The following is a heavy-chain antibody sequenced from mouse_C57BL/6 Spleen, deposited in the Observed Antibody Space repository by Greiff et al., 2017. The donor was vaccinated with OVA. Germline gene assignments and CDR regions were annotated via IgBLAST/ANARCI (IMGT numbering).Heavy chain of an antibody. CDR3: ATPKYYGSSNWYFDV. V-gene: IGHV1-69*01. J-gene: IGHJ1*03. CDR2: IDPSDSYT. Sequence: QVQLQQPGAELVMPGASVKLSCKASGYTFTSYWMHWVKQRPGQGLEWIGEIDPSDSYTNYNQKFKGKSTLTVDKSSSTAYMQLSSLTSEDSAVYDCATPKYYGSSNWYFDVWGTGTTGTVSS. D-gene: IGHD1-1*01. CDR1: GYTFTSYW.